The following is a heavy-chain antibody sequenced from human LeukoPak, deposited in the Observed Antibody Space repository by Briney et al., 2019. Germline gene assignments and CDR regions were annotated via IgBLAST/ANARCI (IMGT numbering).Heavy chain of an antibody. CDR3: ARVLNWFDP. Sequence: PSETLSLTCAVYGGSFSGYYWSWIRQPPGKGLEWIGEIDHSGSTNYNPSLKSRVTISVDTSKNQFSLKLSSVTAADTAVYYCARVLNWFDPWGQGTLVTVSS. CDR1: GGSFSGYY. J-gene: IGHJ5*02. CDR2: IDHSGST. V-gene: IGHV4-34*01.